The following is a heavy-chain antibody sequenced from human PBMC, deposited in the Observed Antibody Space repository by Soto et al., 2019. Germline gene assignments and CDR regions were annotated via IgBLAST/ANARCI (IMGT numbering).Heavy chain of an antibody. J-gene: IGHJ4*02. V-gene: IGHV3-74*01. Sequence: EVQLVESGGGLVQPGGSLRLSCAASGFTFSSYCMHWVRQVPGKGLVWVSRIHSDGSSTSYADSVKGRFTISRDNAKNTQYLQMNRLIAEGTAVYFSAIAVAGTCCDYWGQGGLMTVSS. CDR2: IHSDGSST. D-gene: IGHD6-19*01. CDR3: AIAVAGTCCDY. CDR1: GFTFSSYC.